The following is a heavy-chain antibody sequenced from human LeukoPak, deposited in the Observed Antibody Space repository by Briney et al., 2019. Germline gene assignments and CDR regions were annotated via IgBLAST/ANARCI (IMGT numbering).Heavy chain of an antibody. Sequence: SETLSLTCTVSGGSISSGDYYWSWIRQPPGKGLEWIGYIYYSGSTYYNPSLKSRVTISVDTSKNQFSLKLSSVTAADTAVYYCARVGTDGDVFDIWGQGTMVTVSS. CDR2: IYYSGST. CDR3: ARVGTDGDVFDI. CDR1: GGSISSGDYY. D-gene: IGHD1-1*01. V-gene: IGHV4-30-4*01. J-gene: IGHJ3*02.